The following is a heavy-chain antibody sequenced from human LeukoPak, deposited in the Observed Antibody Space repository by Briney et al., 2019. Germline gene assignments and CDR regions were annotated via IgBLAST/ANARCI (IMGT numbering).Heavy chain of an antibody. CDR2: IRRDGDVI. D-gene: IGHD2-2*01. J-gene: IGHJ4*02. Sequence: GGSLRLSCAASGLTVSSNYMSWVRQAPGKGLEWVAFIRRDGDVIYYADSVKGRFTISRDNSKNTLYLQMNSLRAEDTAVYYCARDHLQCSSTTCLSLPHYWGQGTLVTVSS. V-gene: IGHV3-30*02. CDR1: GLTVSSNY. CDR3: ARDHLQCSSTTCLSLPHY.